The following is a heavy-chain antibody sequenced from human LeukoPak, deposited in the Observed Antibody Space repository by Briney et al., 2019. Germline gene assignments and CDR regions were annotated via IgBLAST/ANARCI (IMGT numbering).Heavy chain of an antibody. CDR3: AREGKLTGYFGGLGFNY. CDR2: IDYSGRT. Sequence: PSETLSLTCTVSGGSISSYYWSWIRQPPGKGLEWIGNIDYSGRTIYNPALKSRVTVSVDTSKNQFSLNLTSVTAADTAVYYCAREGKLTGYFGGLGFNYWGQGILVTVSS. CDR1: GGSISSYY. J-gene: IGHJ4*02. V-gene: IGHV4-59*01. D-gene: IGHD6-19*01.